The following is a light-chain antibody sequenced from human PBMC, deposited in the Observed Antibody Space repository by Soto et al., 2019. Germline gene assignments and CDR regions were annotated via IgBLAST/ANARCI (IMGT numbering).Light chain of an antibody. J-gene: IGLJ3*02. CDR3: AAWDDSLNGHWV. CDR1: SSNIGSNT. V-gene: IGLV1-44*01. Sequence: SVLTQPPSASETPGQRVTISCSGSSSNIGSNTVNWYQQLPGTAPKLLIYNNNQRPSGVPDRFSGSKSGTSASLAISGLQSEDEADYFCAAWDDSLNGHWVFGGGTKLTVL. CDR2: NNN.